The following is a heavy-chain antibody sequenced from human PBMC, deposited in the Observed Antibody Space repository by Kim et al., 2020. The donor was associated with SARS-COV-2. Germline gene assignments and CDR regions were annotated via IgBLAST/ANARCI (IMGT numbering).Heavy chain of an antibody. CDR2: INPNSGGT. CDR3: ARGRYSSSWGYNWYFDL. Sequence: ASVKVSCKASGYTFTGYYMHWVRQAPGQGLEWMGWINPNSGGTNYAQKFQGRVTMTRDTSISTAYMELSRLRSDDTAVYYCARGRYSSSWGYNWYFDLWGRGTLVTVSS. D-gene: IGHD6-13*01. J-gene: IGHJ2*01. CDR1: GYTFTGYY. V-gene: IGHV1-2*02.